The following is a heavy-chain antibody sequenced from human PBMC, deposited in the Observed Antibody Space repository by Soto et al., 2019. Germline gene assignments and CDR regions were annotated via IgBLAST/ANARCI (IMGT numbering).Heavy chain of an antibody. Sequence: SETLSLTCAVYGGSFSGYYWTWIRQPPGKRLEWIGEINYSRSTNYNPSLKSRVTISIDTSMNQVSLKVNSVTAADTAVYYCARDHPHSYGVYYFDYWGQGTPGHRLL. V-gene: IGHV4-34*01. J-gene: IGHJ4*02. D-gene: IGHD5-18*01. CDR2: INYSRST. CDR1: GGSFSGYY. CDR3: ARDHPHSYGVYYFDY.